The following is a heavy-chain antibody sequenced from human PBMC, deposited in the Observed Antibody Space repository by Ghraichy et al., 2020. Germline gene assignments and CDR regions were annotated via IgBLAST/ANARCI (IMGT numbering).Heavy chain of an antibody. J-gene: IGHJ6*02. CDR1: GGSFIGSY. D-gene: IGHD3-10*01. CDR3: ARGLWRGSSTVYYYYGMEV. V-gene: IGHV4-34*01. Sequence: SETLSLTCAVYGGSFIGSYWSWIRQPPGKWLEWIGEISHDGSTNYSPSLKSLVTISVDKSKTHFSLKLSSLTAADTAVYYCARGLWRGSSTVYYYYGMEVWGQGTTSTVAS. CDR2: ISHDGST.